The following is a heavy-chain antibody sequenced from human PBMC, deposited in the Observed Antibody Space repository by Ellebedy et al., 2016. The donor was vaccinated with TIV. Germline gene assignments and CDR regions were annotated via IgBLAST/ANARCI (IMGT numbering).Heavy chain of an antibody. CDR1: GFTFSNYW. D-gene: IGHD6-19*01. CDR2: IKQDGNEK. J-gene: IGHJ4*02. CDR3: ARDQWLGRAYYFDY. Sequence: GGSLRPSCAASGFTFSNYWMSWVRQAPGKGLEWVANIKQDGNEKYYVDSVEGRFAISRDNAKNSMYLQMNSLRDEDTAVYYCARDQWLGRAYYFDYWGQGTLLTVSS. V-gene: IGHV3-7*01.